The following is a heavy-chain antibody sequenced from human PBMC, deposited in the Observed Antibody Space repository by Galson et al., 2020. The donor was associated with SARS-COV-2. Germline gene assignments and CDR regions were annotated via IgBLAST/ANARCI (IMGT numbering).Heavy chain of an antibody. CDR1: GFTFSSYG. D-gene: IGHD3-9*01. CDR2: IWYDGSNK. CDR3: ARDGAYDILTGYYRGGGAYYYYGMDV. Sequence: GGSLRLSCAASGFTFSSYGMHWVRQAPGKGLEWVAVIWYDGSNKYYADSGKGRFTISRDNSKNTLYLQMNSLRAEDTAVYYCARDGAYDILTGYYRGGGAYYYYGMDVLGQGTTVTVSS. V-gene: IGHV3-33*01. J-gene: IGHJ6*02.